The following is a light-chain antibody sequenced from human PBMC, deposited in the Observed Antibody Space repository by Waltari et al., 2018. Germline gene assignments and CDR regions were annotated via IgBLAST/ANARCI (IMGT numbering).Light chain of an antibody. CDR3: HQYVNWPPWT. CDR2: AAS. V-gene: IGKV3-15*01. Sequence: IVMTQSPATLSVSPGETATLSCRASRSVSSNVAWFQQKTGQAPRLLSYAASTRATGTPGRSSGSGSGTVFTRTISGLQSEDVGVYFCHQYVNWPPWTFGQGTKVE. J-gene: IGKJ1*01. CDR1: RSVSSN.